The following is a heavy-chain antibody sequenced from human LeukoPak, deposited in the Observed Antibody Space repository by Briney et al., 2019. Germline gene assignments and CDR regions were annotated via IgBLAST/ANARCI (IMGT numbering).Heavy chain of an antibody. V-gene: IGHV1-2*02. CDR3: AREVEAYCYDSSGYPDSYYYYYMDV. CDR1: GYTFTGYY. J-gene: IGHJ6*03. D-gene: IGHD3-22*01. CDR2: INPNSGGT. Sequence: ASVKVSCKASGYTFTGYYMHWVRQAPGQGLEWMGWINPNSGGTNYAQKFQGRVTMTRDTSISTAYMELSRLRSDDTAVYYCAREVEAYCYDSSGYPDSYYYYYMDVWGKGTTVTVSS.